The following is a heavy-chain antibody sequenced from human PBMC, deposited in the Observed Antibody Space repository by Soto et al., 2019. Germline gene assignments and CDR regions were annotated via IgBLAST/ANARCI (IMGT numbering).Heavy chain of an antibody. Sequence: QLQLQESGPGRVKPSETLSLTCTVSGGSISSSSYYWGWIRQPPGKGLEWIGSIYYSGSTYYNPSLKSRVTISVDTSKNQFSLKLSSVTAADTAVYYCARHSEMATITSHLFDYWGQGTLVTVSS. D-gene: IGHD5-12*01. CDR1: GGSISSSSYY. V-gene: IGHV4-39*01. CDR2: IYYSGST. CDR3: ARHSEMATITSHLFDY. J-gene: IGHJ4*02.